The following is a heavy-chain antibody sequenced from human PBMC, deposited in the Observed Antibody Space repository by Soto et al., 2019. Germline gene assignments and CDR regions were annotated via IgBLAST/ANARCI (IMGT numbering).Heavy chain of an antibody. V-gene: IGHV5-10-1*01. CDR3: ASRYYDSYYDYGMDV. D-gene: IGHD1-26*01. CDR2: IDPSDSYT. CDR1: GYSFTSYW. Sequence: GESLKISCKGSGYSFTSYWISWVRQMPGKGLEWMGRIDPSDSYTNYSPSFQGHVTISADKSISTAYLQWSSLKASDTAMYYCASRYYDSYYDYGMDVWGQGTTVTVSS. J-gene: IGHJ6*02.